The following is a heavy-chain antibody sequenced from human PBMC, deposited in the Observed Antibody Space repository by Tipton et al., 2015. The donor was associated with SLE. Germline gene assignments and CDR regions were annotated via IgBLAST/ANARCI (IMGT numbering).Heavy chain of an antibody. CDR3: ARAYSGSSHRVVYYYYYYMDV. J-gene: IGHJ6*03. CDR1: GGSISSGGYY. V-gene: IGHV4-61*02. CDR2: IYTSGSA. Sequence: LRLSCTVSGGSISSGGYYWNWIRQPAGKGLEWIGRIYTSGSANYNPSLKSRVTISVHTSKNQVSLEVSSVTAADTAVYYCARAYSGSSHRVVYYYYYYMDVWGKGTTVTVSS. D-gene: IGHD1-26*01.